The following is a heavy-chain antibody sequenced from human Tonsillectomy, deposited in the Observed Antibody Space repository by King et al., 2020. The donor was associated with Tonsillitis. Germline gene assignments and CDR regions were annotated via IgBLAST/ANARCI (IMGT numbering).Heavy chain of an antibody. D-gene: IGHD7-27*01. CDR1: DLTFSTYW. CDR3: ARFPAWGALDC. CDR2: IKHDGSDT. V-gene: IGHV3-7*01. J-gene: IGHJ4*02. Sequence: VQLVESGGGLVQPGGSLRLSCAAADLTFSTYWMSWIRQAPGKGLEWVANIKHDGSDTTYVDSVKGRFTVSRDNAKNSLYLEMNRLRAEDTALYYCARFPAWGALDCWGQGALVTVAS.